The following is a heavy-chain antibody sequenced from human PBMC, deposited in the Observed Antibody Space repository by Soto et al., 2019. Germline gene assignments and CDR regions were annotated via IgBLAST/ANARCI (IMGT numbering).Heavy chain of an antibody. CDR3: ARAMAYGDGYNSLIDY. CDR1: GFSISSGGYY. J-gene: IGHJ4*02. V-gene: IGHV4-31*03. CDR2: IYYSGST. D-gene: IGHD5-12*01. Sequence: SETLSLTCPVSGFSISSGGYYWSWIRQHPGKGLEWIGYIYYSGSTYYNPSLKSRVTISVDTSKNQFSLKLSSVTAADTAVYYCARAMAYGDGYNSLIDYWGQGTLVTVSS.